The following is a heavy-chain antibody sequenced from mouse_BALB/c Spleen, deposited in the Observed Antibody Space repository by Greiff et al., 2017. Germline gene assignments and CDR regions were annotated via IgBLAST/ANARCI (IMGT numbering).Heavy chain of an antibody. CDR3: ARGGDDYDAHAMDY. CDR1: GYSITSGYY. Sequence: EVKLMESGPGLVKPSQSLSLTCSVTGYSITSGYYWNWIRQFPGNKLEWMGYISYDGSNNYNPSLKNRISITRDTSKNQFFLKLNSVTTEDTATYYCARGGDDYDAHAMDYWGQGTSVTVSS. J-gene: IGHJ4*01. V-gene: IGHV3-6*02. D-gene: IGHD2-4*01. CDR2: ISYDGSN.